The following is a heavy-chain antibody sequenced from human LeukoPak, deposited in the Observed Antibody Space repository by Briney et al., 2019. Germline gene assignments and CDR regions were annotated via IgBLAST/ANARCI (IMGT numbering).Heavy chain of an antibody. D-gene: IGHD2-2*01. Sequence: PSETLSLTCTVSGDSISSYYWSWVRQPAGKGLEWVGRIYTSGSTNYNPSLNSPVTMSVDTSNNQFSLKLSSVTAADTAVYYCARSPARYCSSTSCPPDYWGQGTLVTVSS. CDR2: IYTSGST. V-gene: IGHV4-4*07. CDR1: GDSISSYY. CDR3: ARSPARYCSSTSCPPDY. J-gene: IGHJ4*02.